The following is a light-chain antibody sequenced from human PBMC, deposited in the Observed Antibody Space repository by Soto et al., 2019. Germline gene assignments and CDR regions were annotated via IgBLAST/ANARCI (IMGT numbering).Light chain of an antibody. CDR3: QQYSDSPRT. CDR1: QSVSNNY. V-gene: IGKV3-20*01. J-gene: IGKJ1*01. Sequence: ETVLTQSPGTLSLSPGEIATRSCSASQSVSNNYLAWYQQRPGQAPSLLLFDASTRATGIPDRFSGSGSGTDFTLTISRLEPEDFAVYYCQQYSDSPRTFGQGTKVDIK. CDR2: DAS.